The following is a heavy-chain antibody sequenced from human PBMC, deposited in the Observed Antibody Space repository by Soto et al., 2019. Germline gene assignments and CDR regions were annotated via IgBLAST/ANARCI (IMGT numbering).Heavy chain of an antibody. CDR3: ARGIDSSGYYWAGGYYGMDV. V-gene: IGHV4-31*03. J-gene: IGHJ6*02. CDR2: IYYSGST. CDR1: GGSISSGGYY. D-gene: IGHD3-22*01. Sequence: QVQLQESGPGLVKPSQTLSLTCTVSGGSISSGGYYWSWIRQHPGKGLEWIGYIYYSGSTYYNPSRKSRVTISVDTSKNQFSLKLSSVTAADTAVYYCARGIDSSGYYWAGGYYGMDVWGQGTTVAVSS.